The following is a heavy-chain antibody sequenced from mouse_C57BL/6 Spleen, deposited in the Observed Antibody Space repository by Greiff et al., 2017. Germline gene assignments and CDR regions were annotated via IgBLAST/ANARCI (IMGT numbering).Heavy chain of an antibody. V-gene: IGHV1-81*01. CDR3: ARKMYGSRDWYFDV. CDR2: LCPRSGNT. D-gene: IGHD1-1*01. Sequence: QVQLQQSGAGLARPGASVKLSCKASGYTFTSYGISWVKQTTGQGLEWIGELCPRSGNTYSYEKFKGKATLTTDKASCTAFMELRSLTSEDSAVCFWARKMYGSRDWYFDVWGKGTTVTVSS. J-gene: IGHJ1*03. CDR1: GYTFTSYG.